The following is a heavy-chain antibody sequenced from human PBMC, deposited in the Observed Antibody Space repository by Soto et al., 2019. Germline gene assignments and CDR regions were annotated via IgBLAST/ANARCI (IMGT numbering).Heavy chain of an antibody. D-gene: IGHD6-19*01. CDR1: GFTLSSNG. CDR3: ARIPQIAVAGTRFGYFDL. V-gene: IGHV3-33*01. CDR2: IRYDGSNK. Sequence: GGSRRLSCAASGFTLSSNGMHWVGQAPGKGLEWVAVIRYDGSNKYYADSVKGRFTISRDNSKNTLYLQMNSLGAEDTAVYYCARIPQIAVAGTRFGYFDLWGRGTLVTVSS. J-gene: IGHJ2*01.